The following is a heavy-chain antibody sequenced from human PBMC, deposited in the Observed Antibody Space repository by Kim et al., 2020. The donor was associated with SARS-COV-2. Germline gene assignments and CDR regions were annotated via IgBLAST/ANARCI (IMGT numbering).Heavy chain of an antibody. CDR3: AREGYYYDSSRPLDY. Sequence: SETLSLTCAVYGGSFSGYYWSWIRQPPGKGLEWIGEINHSGSTNYNPSLKSRVTISVDTSKNQFSLKLSSVTAADTAVYYCAREGYYYDSSRPLDYWGQGTLVTVSS. J-gene: IGHJ4*02. V-gene: IGHV4-34*01. CDR1: GGSFSGYY. D-gene: IGHD3-22*01. CDR2: INHSGST.